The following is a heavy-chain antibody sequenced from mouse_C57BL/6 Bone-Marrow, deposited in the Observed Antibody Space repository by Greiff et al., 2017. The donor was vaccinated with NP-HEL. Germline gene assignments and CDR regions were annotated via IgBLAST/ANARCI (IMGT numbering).Heavy chain of an antibody. Sequence: QVQLQQPGAELVMPGASVKLSCKASGYTFTSYWMHWVKQRPGQGLEWIGEIDPSDSYTNYNQKFKGKSTLTVDQSSSTAYMQLSSLTSEDSAVYYCARGGMVWGCPFAYGYRGQLATVT. D-gene: IGHD2-1*01. V-gene: IGHV1-69*01. CDR1: GYTFTSYW. CDR3: ARGGMVWGCPFAY. J-gene: IGHJ3*01. CDR2: IDPSDSYT.